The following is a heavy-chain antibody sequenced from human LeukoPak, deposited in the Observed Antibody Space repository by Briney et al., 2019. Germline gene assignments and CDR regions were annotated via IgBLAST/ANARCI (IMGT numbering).Heavy chain of an antibody. CDR1: GFTFNSYS. D-gene: IGHD4-23*01. CDR3: ARDLYGGTGRDY. CDR2: ISSSSSYI. Sequence: SLSLSCAASGFTFNSYSMNWVRQAPGKGLEWVSSISSSSSYIYYADSVKGRITISRENAKNSVYLQMSSLRAEDTAVYYCARDLYGGTGRDYWGQGTLVTVSS. J-gene: IGHJ4*02. V-gene: IGHV3-21*01.